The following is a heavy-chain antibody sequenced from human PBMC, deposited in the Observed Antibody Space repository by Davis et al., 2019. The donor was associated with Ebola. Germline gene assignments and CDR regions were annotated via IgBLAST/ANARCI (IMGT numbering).Heavy chain of an antibody. J-gene: IGHJ4*02. CDR3: ANRFLEWLTH. D-gene: IGHD3-3*01. CDR2: INTNTGNP. V-gene: IGHV7-4-1*02. Sequence: ASVKVSCKASGYTFTSYGMSWVRQSPGQGLEWMGWINTNTGNPTYAQGFTGRFVFSLDTSVSTAYLQISSLKAEDTAVYYCANRFLEWLTHWGQGTLVTVSS. CDR1: GYTFTSYG.